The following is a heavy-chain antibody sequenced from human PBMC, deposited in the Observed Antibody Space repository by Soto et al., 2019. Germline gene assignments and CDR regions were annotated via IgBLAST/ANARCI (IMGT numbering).Heavy chain of an antibody. V-gene: IGHV3-43*01. Sequence: EVQLVESGGVVVQPGGSLRLSCAASGFTFDDYTMHWVRQAPGKGLEWVSLISWDGGSTYYADSVKGRFTISRDNSKNSLYLQMNSLRTEDTALYYCAKPVWSGYSPLDYWGQGTLVPVSS. D-gene: IGHD3-3*01. CDR2: ISWDGGST. CDR3: AKPVWSGYSPLDY. CDR1: GFTFDDYT. J-gene: IGHJ4*02.